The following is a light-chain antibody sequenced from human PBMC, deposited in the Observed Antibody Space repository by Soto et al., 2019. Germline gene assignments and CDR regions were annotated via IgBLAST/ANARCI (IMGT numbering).Light chain of an antibody. CDR3: HQYGSSPLT. CDR1: QSVSSN. CDR2: GAS. Sequence: EIVMTQSPATLSVSPGERATLSCRASQSVSSNLAWYQQKPGQAPRLLIYGASTRATGIPARFSGSGSGTECTLTISSLQSEDFAVYSCHQYGSSPLTFGPGTKVDIK. V-gene: IGKV3-15*01. J-gene: IGKJ3*01.